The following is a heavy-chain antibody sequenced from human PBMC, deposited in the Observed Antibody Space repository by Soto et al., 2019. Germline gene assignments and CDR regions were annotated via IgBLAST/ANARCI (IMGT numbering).Heavy chain of an antibody. CDR1: GFTFSSYA. D-gene: IGHD2-2*01. J-gene: IGHJ6*02. CDR3: AKDNVVPAANHYYYYGMDV. V-gene: IGHV3-23*01. Sequence: GGCLRLSCAASGFTFSSYAMGWVRQAPGKGLEWVSAISGSGGSTYYADSVKGRFTISRDNSKNTLYLQMNSLRAEDTAVYYCAKDNVVPAANHYYYYGMDVWGQGTTVTVSS. CDR2: ISGSGGST.